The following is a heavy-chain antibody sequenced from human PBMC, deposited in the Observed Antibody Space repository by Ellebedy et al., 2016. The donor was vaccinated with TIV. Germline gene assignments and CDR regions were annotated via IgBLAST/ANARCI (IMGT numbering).Heavy chain of an antibody. CDR1: GFPFSSYA. J-gene: IGHJ3*01. Sequence: GGSLRLSCAASGFPFSSYAMSWVRQTPGKGLEWLSGLRGSGASTYYADSVRGRFTITRDNSKNTLFLQMNNLRVEDTAVYLCAKDWSEISMILQSWGQGTMVSVSS. V-gene: IGHV3-23*01. CDR2: LRGSGAST. CDR3: AKDWSEISMILQS. D-gene: IGHD3-3*01.